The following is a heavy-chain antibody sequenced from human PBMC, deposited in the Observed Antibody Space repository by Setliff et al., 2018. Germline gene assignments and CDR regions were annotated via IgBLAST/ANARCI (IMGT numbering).Heavy chain of an antibody. CDR1: GFTFSSYT. Sequence: PGGSLRLSCAASGFTFSSYTMNWVRQAPGQGLEWVSSIDSSSTWIYYADSVKGRFTVSRDNAKDSLYLQMDSLRVEDTAVYYCARGVIPGSYWGQGTLVTVSS. V-gene: IGHV3-21*01. J-gene: IGHJ4*02. D-gene: IGHD2-21*01. CDR3: ARGVIPGSY. CDR2: IDSSSTWI.